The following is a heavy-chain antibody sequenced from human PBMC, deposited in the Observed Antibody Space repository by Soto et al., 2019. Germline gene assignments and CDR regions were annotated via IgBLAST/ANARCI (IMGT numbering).Heavy chain of an antibody. CDR3: ARSDDYAYYNMDV. Sequence: QVTLKESGPVLVKPTETLTLTCTVSGFSLSNARMGVSWIRQPPGKALEWLALLFSTDAKSYSTSLKSRLTISKDTAKSQVVLTMTNIDPVDTATYYCARSDDYAYYNMDVWGKGTTVTVSS. D-gene: IGHD6-25*01. CDR1: GFSLSNARMG. CDR2: LFSTDAK. V-gene: IGHV2-26*01. J-gene: IGHJ6*03.